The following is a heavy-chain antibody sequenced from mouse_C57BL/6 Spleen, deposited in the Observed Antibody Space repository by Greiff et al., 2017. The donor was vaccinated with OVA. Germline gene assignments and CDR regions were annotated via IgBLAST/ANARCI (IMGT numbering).Heavy chain of an antibody. J-gene: IGHJ3*01. CDR3: ARRAAYSNYDPWFAY. V-gene: IGHV1-64*01. Sequence: QVQLQQSGAELVKPGASVKLSCKASGYTFTSYWMHWVKQRPGQGLEWIGMIHPNSGSTNYNEKFKSKATLTVDKSSSTAYMQLSSLTSEDSAVYDCARRAAYSNYDPWFAYWGQGTLVTVSA. CDR1: GYTFTSYW. D-gene: IGHD2-5*01. CDR2: IHPNSGST.